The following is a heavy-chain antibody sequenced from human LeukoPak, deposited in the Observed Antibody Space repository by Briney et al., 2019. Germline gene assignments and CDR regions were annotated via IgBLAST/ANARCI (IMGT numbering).Heavy chain of an antibody. CDR3: ARDTYASFDY. V-gene: IGHV3-72*01. J-gene: IGHJ4*02. Sequence: GGSLRLSCAASGFTLSDHYMDWVRQAPGKGLEWVGRTRNKANGYTTDYAASVKGRFTISRDDSTNSLYLQMNSPKTEDTAVYFCARDTYASFDYWGQGTLVTVSS. CDR2: TRNKANGYTT. CDR1: GFTLSDHY. D-gene: IGHD2-2*01.